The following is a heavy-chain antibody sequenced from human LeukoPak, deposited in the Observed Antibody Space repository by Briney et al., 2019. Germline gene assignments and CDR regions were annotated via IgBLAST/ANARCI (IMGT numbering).Heavy chain of an antibody. Sequence: ASVKVSCKASGYTFTSYGISWVRQAPGQGLEWMGWISAYNGNTNYAQKLQGRVTMTTDTSTSTAYMELRSLRSDDTAVYYCARDYRANPSYSSSWYPLGYWGQGTLVTVSS. CDR3: ARDYRANPSYSSSWYPLGY. CDR2: ISAYNGNT. D-gene: IGHD6-13*01. J-gene: IGHJ4*02. CDR1: GYTFTSYG. V-gene: IGHV1-18*01.